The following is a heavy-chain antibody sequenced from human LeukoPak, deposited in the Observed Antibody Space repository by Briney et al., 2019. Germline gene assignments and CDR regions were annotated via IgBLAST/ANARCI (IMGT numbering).Heavy chain of an antibody. CDR3: ARAPTTVTKYTLPYYYYGMDV. Sequence: GGSLRLSCAASGFTFSSYGMHWVRQAPGKGLEWVAVIWYDGSNQYYADSVKGRFTVSRDNSKNTLYLQMNSLRAEDTAVYYCARAPTTVTKYTLPYYYYGMDVWGQGTTVTVSS. D-gene: IGHD4-17*01. J-gene: IGHJ6*02. CDR2: IWYDGSNQ. CDR1: GFTFSSYG. V-gene: IGHV3-33*01.